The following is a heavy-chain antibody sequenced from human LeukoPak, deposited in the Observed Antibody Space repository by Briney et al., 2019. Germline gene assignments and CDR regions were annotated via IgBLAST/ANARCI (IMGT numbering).Heavy chain of an antibody. V-gene: IGHV1-46*01. Sequence: GASVKVSCKASGYTLTSYYMQWVRQAPGQGLEWMGIINPNDATTSSARKVQGRVTMTRDTSTSTVYMELRSLTSEDTAVYYCARVDCSGGSCYRFDYWGQGTLVTVSS. CDR3: ARVDCSGGSCYRFDY. J-gene: IGHJ4*02. D-gene: IGHD2-15*01. CDR1: GYTLTSYY. CDR2: INPNDATT.